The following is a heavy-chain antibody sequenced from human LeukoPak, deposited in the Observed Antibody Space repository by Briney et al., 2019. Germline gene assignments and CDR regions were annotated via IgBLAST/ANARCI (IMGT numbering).Heavy chain of an antibody. Sequence: ASVKVSCKASGYTFSGYYMHWVRRAPGQGLEWMGWISAYNGNTNYAQKLQGRVTMTTDTSTSTAYMELRSLRSDDTAVYYCARGQSKYRDQGFDPWGQGTLVTVSS. CDR3: ARGQSKYRDQGFDP. CDR1: GYTFSGYY. V-gene: IGHV1-18*04. J-gene: IGHJ5*02. D-gene: IGHD3-16*02. CDR2: ISAYNGNT.